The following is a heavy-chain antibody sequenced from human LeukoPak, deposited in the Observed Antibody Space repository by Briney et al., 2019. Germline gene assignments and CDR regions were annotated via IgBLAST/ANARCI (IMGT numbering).Heavy chain of an antibody. CDR3: ARDLSGVTGYTYGRGIDY. J-gene: IGHJ4*02. CDR1: GFTLSSYW. CDR2: IKKDGSEK. D-gene: IGHD5-18*01. V-gene: IGHV3-7*01. Sequence: GGSLRLSCAASGFTLSSYWMSWVRQAPGKGLEWVANIKKDGSEKYYVDSVKGRFTISRDNAKTSLYLQMNSLRAEDTAVYYCARDLSGVTGYTYGRGIDYWGQGTLVTVSS.